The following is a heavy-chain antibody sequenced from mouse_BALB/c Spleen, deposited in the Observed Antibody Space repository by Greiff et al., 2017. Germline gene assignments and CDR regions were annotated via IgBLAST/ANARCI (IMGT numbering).Heavy chain of an antibody. D-gene: IGHD4-1*02. CDR2: IDPANGNT. CDR3: VPTGTGFAY. J-gene: IGHJ3*01. V-gene: IGHV14-3*02. Sequence: LVESGAELVKPGASVKLSCTASGFNIKDTYMHWVKQRPEQGLEWIGRIDPANGNTKYDPKFQGKATITADTSSNTAYLQLSSLTSEDTAVYYCVPTGTGFAYWGQGTLVTVSA. CDR1: GFNIKDTY.